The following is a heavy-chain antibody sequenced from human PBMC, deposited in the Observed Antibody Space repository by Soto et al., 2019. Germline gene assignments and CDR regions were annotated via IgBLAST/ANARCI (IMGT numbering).Heavy chain of an antibody. J-gene: IGHJ6*02. D-gene: IGHD3-16*01. Sequence: GESLKISCKGSGYRFSSYWIAWVRQMPGKGLEWMGIIYPGDSDTRYSPPFEGQVTISADKSNSTAYLQWSSLKASDTAMYYCARQGSNGAYYYYGMDVWGQGTTVTVSS. CDR1: GYRFSSYW. CDR2: IYPGDSDT. CDR3: ARQGSNGAYYYYGMDV. V-gene: IGHV5-51*01.